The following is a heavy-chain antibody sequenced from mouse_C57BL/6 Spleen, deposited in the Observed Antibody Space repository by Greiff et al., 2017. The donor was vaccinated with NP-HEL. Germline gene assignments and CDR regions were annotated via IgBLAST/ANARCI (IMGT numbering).Heavy chain of an antibody. CDR1: GFTFSSYG. CDR3: ARRARTIN. Sequence: EVMLVESGGGLVQPGGSLKLSCAASGFTFSSYGMSWVRQTPDKRLELVATINSNGGSTYYPDSVKGRFTISRDNAKNTLDLQMSSLKSEDTAMYYCARRARTINWGQGTTLTVSS. D-gene: IGHD3-3*01. CDR2: INSNGGST. J-gene: IGHJ2*01. V-gene: IGHV5-6-3*01.